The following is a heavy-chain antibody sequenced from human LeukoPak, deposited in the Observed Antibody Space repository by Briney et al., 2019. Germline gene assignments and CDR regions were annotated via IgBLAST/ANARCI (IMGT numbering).Heavy chain of an antibody. V-gene: IGHV1-24*01. CDR2: FDPEDGET. Sequence: VASVTVSCKVSGYTLTELSMHWVRQAPGKGLEWMGGFDPEDGETIYAQKFQGRVTMTEDTSTDTAYMELSSLRSEDTAVYYCATAIVVVPAAAEGDYGMDVWGQGTTVTVSS. J-gene: IGHJ6*02. CDR3: ATAIVVVPAAAEGDYGMDV. CDR1: GYTLTELS. D-gene: IGHD2-2*01.